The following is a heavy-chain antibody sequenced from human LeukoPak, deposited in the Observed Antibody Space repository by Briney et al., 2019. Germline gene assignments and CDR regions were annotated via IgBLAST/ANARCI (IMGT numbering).Heavy chain of an antibody. CDR1: GFTFSSYS. D-gene: IGHD3-3*01. CDR3: AREESEYFDY. J-gene: IGHJ4*02. CDR2: IGGSSSSI. Sequence: GGSLRLSCAASGFTFSSYSMNWVRQAPGKGLEWVSSIGGSSSSIYYADSVKGRFTISRDNAKNSLYLQMNSLRAEDTAVYYCAREESEYFDYWGQGSLVTVSS. V-gene: IGHV3-21*01.